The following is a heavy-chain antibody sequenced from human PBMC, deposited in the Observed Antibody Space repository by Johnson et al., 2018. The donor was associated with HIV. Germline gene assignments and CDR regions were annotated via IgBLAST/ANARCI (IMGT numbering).Heavy chain of an antibody. D-gene: IGHD5-12*01. Sequence: QVQLVESGGGVVQPGKSLTLSCVGSGLSFSNFGIHWVRQAPGKGPEWVAVISFDGNLKKYADSVKGRFTISRDNSKNALYLQLNSLRPEDTAVYYCAINSGYDSHGAFDIWGQGTMVTVSS. CDR3: AINSGYDSHGAFDI. CDR1: GLSFSNFG. V-gene: IGHV3-30*03. J-gene: IGHJ3*02. CDR2: ISFDGNLK.